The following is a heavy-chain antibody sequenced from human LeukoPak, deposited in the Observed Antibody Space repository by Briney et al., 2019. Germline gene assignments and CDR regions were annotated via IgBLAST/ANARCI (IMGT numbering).Heavy chain of an antibody. CDR2: IYTSGST. J-gene: IGHJ6*02. Sequence: PSETLSLTCTVSGGSISSGSYYWSWIRQPAGKGLEWIGRIYTSGSTNYNPSLKSRVTISVDTSKNQFSLKLSSVTAADTAVYYCARSRPRSGSLPYYYYGMDVWGQGTTVTVSS. CDR3: ARSRPRSGSLPYYYYGMDV. CDR1: GGSISSGSYY. D-gene: IGHD1-26*01. V-gene: IGHV4-61*02.